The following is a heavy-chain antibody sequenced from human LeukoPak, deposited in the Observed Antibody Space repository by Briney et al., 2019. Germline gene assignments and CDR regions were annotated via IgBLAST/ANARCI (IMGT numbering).Heavy chain of an antibody. Sequence: SGPTLVKPTQTLTLTFTFSGFSLSSIRVGVGWILQPPGKALEWVALIYWHDDKRYSPSLTSRLTITKDTSKNQVVLTMTNMDPVDTATYYCAHSAYSGSYYGRFDPWGQGTLVTVSS. J-gene: IGHJ5*02. D-gene: IGHD1-26*01. CDR3: AHSAYSGSYYGRFDP. V-gene: IGHV2-5*01. CDR2: IYWHDDK. CDR1: GFSLSSIRVG.